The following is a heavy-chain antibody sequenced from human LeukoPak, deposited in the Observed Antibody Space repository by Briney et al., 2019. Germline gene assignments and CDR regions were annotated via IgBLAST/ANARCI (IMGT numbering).Heavy chain of an antibody. CDR3: AKDTGGNGAYFYAMDV. D-gene: IGHD4-23*01. V-gene: IGHV3-9*01. J-gene: IGHJ6*02. CDR2: INWNSDTK. Sequence: GRSLRLSCVGSGFAFHNYAMHWVRRPPGKGLEWVSAINWNSDTKAYADTVKGRFTISRDRARNSLYLQMDSLRPEDTALYYCAKDTGGNGAYFYAMDVWGQGTSVTVSS. CDR1: GFAFHNYA.